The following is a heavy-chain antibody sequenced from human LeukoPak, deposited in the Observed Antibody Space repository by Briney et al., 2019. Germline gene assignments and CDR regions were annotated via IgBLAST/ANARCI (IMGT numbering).Heavy chain of an antibody. D-gene: IGHD3-10*01. Sequence: SETLSLTCAVYGGSFSVYYWSWIRQPPGKGLEWIGEINHSGSTNYNPSLKSRVTISVDTSKNQFSLKLSSVTAADTAVYYCARARNSLWFGELSAWFDPWGQGTLVTVSS. V-gene: IGHV4-34*01. J-gene: IGHJ5*02. CDR3: ARARNSLWFGELSAWFDP. CDR1: GGSFSVYY. CDR2: INHSGST.